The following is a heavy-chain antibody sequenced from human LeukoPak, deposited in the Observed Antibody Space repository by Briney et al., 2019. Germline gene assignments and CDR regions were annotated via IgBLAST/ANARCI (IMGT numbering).Heavy chain of an antibody. Sequence: GESLRLSCAASGFTPTNAWTSCDSHPQGKGPEWVGRTKSKTAGGTTDYAAPVKGRFTISRDDSKNTLYLQMNSLKTEDTAVYYCTTDPDSSGYYKSFDYWGQGTLVTVSS. CDR2: TKSKTAGGTT. CDR1: GFTPTNAW. CDR3: TTDPDSSGYYKSFDY. D-gene: IGHD3-22*01. V-gene: IGHV3-15*01. J-gene: IGHJ4*02.